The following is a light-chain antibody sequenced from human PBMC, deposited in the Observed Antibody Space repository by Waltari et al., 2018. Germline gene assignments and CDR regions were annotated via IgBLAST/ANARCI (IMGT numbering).Light chain of an antibody. CDR3: QKYVSLPAT. CDR1: QSVSKY. J-gene: IGKJ1*01. CDR2: DAS. Sequence: EIVLTQSPGTLSLSPGERATLSCRASQSVSKYLAGYQQKPGQAPRLLIYDASTRATGIPDRFSGSGSGTDFSLTISRLEPEDFAVYYCQKYVSLPATFGQGTKVEIK. V-gene: IGKV3-20*01.